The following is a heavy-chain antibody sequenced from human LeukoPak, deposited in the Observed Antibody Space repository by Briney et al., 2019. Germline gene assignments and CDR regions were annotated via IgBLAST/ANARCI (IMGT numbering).Heavy chain of an antibody. V-gene: IGHV4-4*09. CDR3: ARTYSSSSHFDY. CDR1: GGSISSYY. CDR2: IYTGGST. J-gene: IGHJ4*02. Sequence: SETLSLTCTVSGGSISSYYWSWIRQPPGKGLEWIGHIYTGGSTNYNPSLKSRVTISVDTSKNQFSQKVSSVTAADTAVYYCARTYSSSSHFDYWGQGTLVTVSS. D-gene: IGHD6-6*01.